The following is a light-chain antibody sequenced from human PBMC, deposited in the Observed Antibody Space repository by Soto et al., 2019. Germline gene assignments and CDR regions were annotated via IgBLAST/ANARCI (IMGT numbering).Light chain of an antibody. Sequence: QSARTQPASVSGSPGQSITISCNGTSSDVGGYNYVSWYQQHPGKAPKLMINDVSNRPSGVSNRFSGSKSGNTASLTISGLQAEDEAEYYCSSYTSSTTVVFGGGTKLTVL. CDR1: SSDVGGYNY. J-gene: IGLJ2*01. V-gene: IGLV2-14*01. CDR2: DVS. CDR3: SSYTSSTTVV.